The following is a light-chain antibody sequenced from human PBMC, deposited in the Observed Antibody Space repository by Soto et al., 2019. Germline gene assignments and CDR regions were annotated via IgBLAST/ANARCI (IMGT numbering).Light chain of an antibody. J-gene: IGLJ2*01. Sequence: QSVLTQPASVSGSLGQSITISCTGGSTDIGDYNFVSWYRQRPGKAPQLVIYDVTNRPSEISSRFTGSKSGSTGSLTISGLQPADEADYYCSSYTSANSLIFGGGTKLTVL. CDR1: STDIGDYNF. CDR2: DVT. CDR3: SSYTSANSLI. V-gene: IGLV2-14*03.